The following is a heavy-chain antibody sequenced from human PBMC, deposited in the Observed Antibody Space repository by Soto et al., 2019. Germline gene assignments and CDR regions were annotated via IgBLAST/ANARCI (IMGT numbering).Heavy chain of an antibody. V-gene: IGHV4-39*01. Sequence: SETLSLTCTVSGGSISSSSYYWGWIRQPPGKGLEWIGSIFYSGSTYYNPSLKSRVTLSVDTSKNHFSLKLSSVTAADTAVYYCAIQEYNTGWYYFDYWGQGTLVTVSS. CDR1: GGSISSSSYY. J-gene: IGHJ4*02. D-gene: IGHD6-19*01. CDR3: AIQEYNTGWYYFDY. CDR2: IFYSGST.